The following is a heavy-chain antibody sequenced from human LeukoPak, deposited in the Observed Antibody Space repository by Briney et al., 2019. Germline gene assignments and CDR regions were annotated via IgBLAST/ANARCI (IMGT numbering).Heavy chain of an antibody. Sequence: PGGSLRLSCAASEFTFSSYWMHWVRQAPGKGLVWVSRIDTDGSRTNYADSVQGRFTISRDNAKNSVYLQMDSLRAEDTAVYYCARDGSGWYTFDYWGQGTLVTVSS. CDR3: ARDGSGWYTFDY. V-gene: IGHV3-74*01. CDR2: IDTDGSRT. CDR1: EFTFSSYW. D-gene: IGHD6-19*01. J-gene: IGHJ4*02.